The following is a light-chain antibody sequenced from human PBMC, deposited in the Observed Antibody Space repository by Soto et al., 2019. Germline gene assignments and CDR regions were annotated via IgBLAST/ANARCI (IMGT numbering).Light chain of an antibody. CDR3: QQYYSAPFT. V-gene: IGKV4-1*01. CDR1: QSVLHSSNNKNY. CDR2: WAS. J-gene: IGKJ3*01. Sequence: DIVMTQSPASLAVSLGERATINCKSSQSVLHSSNNKNYLAWYQQKPGQPPKLLIYWASTRESGVPDRFSGSGSGTDFTLTISSLQAEDVALYYCQQYYSAPFTFGPGTKVDIK.